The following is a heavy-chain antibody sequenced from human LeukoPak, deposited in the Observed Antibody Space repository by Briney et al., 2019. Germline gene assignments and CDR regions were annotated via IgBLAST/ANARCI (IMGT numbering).Heavy chain of an antibody. Sequence: SVKVSCKASGGTFSSYAISWVRQAPGQGLEWMGGIIPIFGTANYAQKFQGRVTITADESTSTAYMELSSLRSEDTAVYYCARDDPGIAVAGSAFDIWGQGTMVTVSS. CDR1: GGTFSSYA. J-gene: IGHJ3*02. CDR2: IIPIFGTA. V-gene: IGHV1-69*01. CDR3: ARDDPGIAVAGSAFDI. D-gene: IGHD6-19*01.